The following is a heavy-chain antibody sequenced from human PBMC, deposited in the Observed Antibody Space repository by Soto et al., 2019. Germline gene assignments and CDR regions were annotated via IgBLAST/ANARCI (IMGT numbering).Heavy chain of an antibody. V-gene: IGHV3-30*18. J-gene: IGHJ4*02. CDR2: ISYDGSNK. CDR1: GFTFSSYG. CDR3: AKDWGTFWSGYIFDY. D-gene: IGHD3-3*01. Sequence: GGSLRLSCAASGFTFSSYGMHWVRQAPGKGLEWVAVISYDGSNKYYADSVKGRFTISRDNSKNTLYLQMNSLRAEDTAVYYCAKDWGTFWSGYIFDYWGQGTLVTVSA.